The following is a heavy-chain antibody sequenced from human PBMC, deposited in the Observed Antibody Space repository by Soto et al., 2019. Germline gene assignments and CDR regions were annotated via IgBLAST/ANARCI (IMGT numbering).Heavy chain of an antibody. D-gene: IGHD6-13*01. Sequence: GGSLRLSCAAYGFTFNSYGMNWVRQAPGKGLEWVSYISSSSNSIYYADSVKGRFTISRDNAKNSLYLQMNSLRDEDTAVYYCARDREYFTSWYLEFHWGQGTLVTVSS. CDR3: ARDREYFTSWYLEFH. CDR1: GFTFNSYG. CDR2: ISSSSNSI. J-gene: IGHJ4*02. V-gene: IGHV3-48*02.